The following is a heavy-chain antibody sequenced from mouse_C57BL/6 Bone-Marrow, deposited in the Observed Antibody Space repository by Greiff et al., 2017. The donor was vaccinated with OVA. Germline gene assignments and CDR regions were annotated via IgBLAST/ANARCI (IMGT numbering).Heavy chain of an antibody. J-gene: IGHJ1*03. CDR3: ARYDYGSSYDWYFDV. D-gene: IGHD1-1*01. Sequence: QVQLQQPGAELVKPGASVKLSCKASGYTFTSYWMHWVKQRPGQGLEWIGMIHPNSGSTNYNEKFKSKATLTVDKSSSTAYMQLSSLTSEVSAVYYCARYDYGSSYDWYFDVWGTGTTVTVSS. CDR2: IHPNSGST. CDR1: GYTFTSYW. V-gene: IGHV1-64*01.